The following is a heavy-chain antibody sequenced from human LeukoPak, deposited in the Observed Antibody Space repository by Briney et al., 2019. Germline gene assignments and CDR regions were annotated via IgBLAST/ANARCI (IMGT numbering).Heavy chain of an antibody. Sequence: GGSLRLSCAASGFTFSSYSMSWVRQAPGKGLEWVAVISYDGSNKYYADSVKGRFTISRDNSKNTLYLQMNSLRAEDTAVYYCARDLSKVPAAIEDYWGQGTLVTVSS. J-gene: IGHJ4*02. CDR3: ARDLSKVPAAIEDY. CDR2: ISYDGSNK. D-gene: IGHD2-2*01. V-gene: IGHV3-30*03. CDR1: GFTFSSYS.